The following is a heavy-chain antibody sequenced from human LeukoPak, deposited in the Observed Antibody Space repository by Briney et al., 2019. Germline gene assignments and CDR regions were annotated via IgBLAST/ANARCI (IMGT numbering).Heavy chain of an antibody. CDR2: ITGSGDTT. V-gene: IGHV3-23*01. CDR1: GFIFRNYA. CDR3: AKWGDYDILTGYYVSDF. Sequence: GGSLRLCCAASGFIFRNYAMSWVRQAPGKGLEWVSAITGSGDTTYYADSVKGRFTISRDNSKNTLYVEMNTLRAEDTAVYYCAKWGDYDILTGYYVSDFWGQGTLVTVSS. D-gene: IGHD3-9*01. J-gene: IGHJ4*02.